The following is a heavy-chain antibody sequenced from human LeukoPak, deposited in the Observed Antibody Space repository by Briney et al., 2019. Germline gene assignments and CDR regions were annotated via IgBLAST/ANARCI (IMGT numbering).Heavy chain of an antibody. Sequence: SETLSLTCTVSGGSISSYYWSWIRQPPGKGLEWIGYIYYSGSTNYNPSLKSRVTISVDTSKNQFSLRLNSVTAADTAVYYCARLGPPDYYSNYMDVWGKGTTVIVSS. J-gene: IGHJ6*03. V-gene: IGHV4-59*08. CDR3: ARLGPPDYYSNYMDV. CDR2: IYYSGST. CDR1: GGSISSYY.